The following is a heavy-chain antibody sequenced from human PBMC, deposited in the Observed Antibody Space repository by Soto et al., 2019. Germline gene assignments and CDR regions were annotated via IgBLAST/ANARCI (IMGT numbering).Heavy chain of an antibody. Sequence: SLRLSCAASGFAFSSYAMHWVRQAPGKGLEWVAVISYDGSNKYYADSVKGRFTISRDNSKNTLYLQMNSLGAEDTAVYYCASIRGYSGYDTPYYYYGMDVWGQGTTVTVSS. V-gene: IGHV3-30-3*01. J-gene: IGHJ6*02. CDR3: ASIRGYSGYDTPYYYYGMDV. CDR2: ISYDGSNK. CDR1: GFAFSSYA. D-gene: IGHD5-12*01.